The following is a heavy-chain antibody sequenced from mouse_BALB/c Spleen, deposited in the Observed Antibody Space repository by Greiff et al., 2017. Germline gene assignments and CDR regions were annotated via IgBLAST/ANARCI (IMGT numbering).Heavy chain of an antibody. D-gene: IGHD3-1*01. J-gene: IGHJ2*01. V-gene: IGHV1-5*01. CDR2: IYPGNSDT. CDR1: GYSFTSYW. CDR3: TRSMAARATSLFDY. Sequence: EVQLQQSGTVLARPGASVKMSCKASGYSFTSYWMHWVNQRPGQGLEWIGAIYPGNSDTSYNQKFKGKAKLTAVTSASTAYMELSSLTNEDSAVYYCTRSMAARATSLFDYWGQGTTLTVSS.